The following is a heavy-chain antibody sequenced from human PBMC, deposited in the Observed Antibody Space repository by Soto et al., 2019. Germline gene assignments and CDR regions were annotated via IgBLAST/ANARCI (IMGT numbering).Heavy chain of an antibody. V-gene: IGHV3-30*18. CDR1: GFTFSSYG. J-gene: IGHJ4*02. CDR2: ISYDGSNR. Sequence: GGSLRLSCAASGFTFSSYGMHWVRQAPGKGLEWVAVISYDGSNRYYADSVKGRFTISRDNSKNTLYLQMNSLRAEDTAVYYCAKENRLLVVVPAAMDYWGQGTLVTVSS. D-gene: IGHD2-2*01. CDR3: AKENRLLVVVPAAMDY.